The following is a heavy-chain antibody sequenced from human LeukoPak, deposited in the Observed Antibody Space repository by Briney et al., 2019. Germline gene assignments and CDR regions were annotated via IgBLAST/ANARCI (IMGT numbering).Heavy chain of an antibody. CDR2: IYHSGST. D-gene: IGHD3-22*01. CDR1: GGSISSGGYS. Sequence: SETLSLTCAVSGGSISSGGYSWSWIRQPPGMGLEWIGYIYHSGSTYYNPSLKSRVTISVDRSKNQFSLKLSSVTAADTAVYYCARYVVVITKAFDIWGQGTMVTVSS. V-gene: IGHV4-30-2*01. J-gene: IGHJ3*02. CDR3: ARYVVVITKAFDI.